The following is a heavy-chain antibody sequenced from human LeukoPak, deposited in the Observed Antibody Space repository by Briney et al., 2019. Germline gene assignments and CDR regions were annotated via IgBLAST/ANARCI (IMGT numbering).Heavy chain of an antibody. CDR1: EFTFSSYS. D-gene: IGHD3-3*01. Sequence: GGSLRLSCAASEFTFSSYSMNWVRQAPGKGLEWVSSISSSSSYIYYADSVKGRFTISRDNAKDSLYLQMNSLRAEDTAVYYCARDWQYYDFWGARDAFDIWGQGTMVTVSS. CDR2: ISSSSSYI. V-gene: IGHV3-21*01. CDR3: ARDWQYYDFWGARDAFDI. J-gene: IGHJ3*02.